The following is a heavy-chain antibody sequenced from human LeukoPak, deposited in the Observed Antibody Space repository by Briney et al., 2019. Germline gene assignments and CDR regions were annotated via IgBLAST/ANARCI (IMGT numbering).Heavy chain of an antibody. D-gene: IGHD5-12*01. CDR2: ISWNSGSI. V-gene: IGHV3-9*01. J-gene: IGHJ4*02. CDR3: AKDASGYDYDYFDY. Sequence: HSGGSLRLSCAASGFTFDDYAMHWVRQAPGKGLEGVSGISWNSGSIAYADSVKGRFTISRDNAKNSLYLQMNSLRAEDTALYYCAKDASGYDYDYFDYWGQGTLVTVSS. CDR1: GFTFDDYA.